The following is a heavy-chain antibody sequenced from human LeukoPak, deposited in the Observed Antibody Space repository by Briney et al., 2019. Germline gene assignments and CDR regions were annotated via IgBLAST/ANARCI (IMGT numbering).Heavy chain of an antibody. V-gene: IGHV4-38-2*02. CDR2: IYHSGST. D-gene: IGHD1-1*01. CDR3: ARYDLGLDY. Sequence: SETLSLTCTVSGYSISSGYYWGWIRQPPGKGLEWIGSIYHSGSTYYNPSLKSRVTISVDTSKNQFSLKLSSVTAADTAVYYCARYDLGLDYWGQGTLVTVSS. J-gene: IGHJ4*02. CDR1: GYSISSGYY.